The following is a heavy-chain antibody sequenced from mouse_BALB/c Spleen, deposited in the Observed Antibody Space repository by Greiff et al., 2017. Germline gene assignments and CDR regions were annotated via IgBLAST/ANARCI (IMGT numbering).Heavy chain of an antibody. CDR2: ISNGGGST. CDR1: GFTFSSYT. V-gene: IGHV5-12-2*01. CDR3: ARQDYGSSYQFDY. Sequence: EVKVVESGGGLVQPGGSLKLSCAASGFTFSSYTMSWVRQTPEKRLEWVAYISNGGGSTYYPDTVKGRFTISRDNAKNTLYLQMSSLKSEDTAMYYCARQDYGSSYQFDYWGQGTTLTVSS. J-gene: IGHJ2*01. D-gene: IGHD1-1*01.